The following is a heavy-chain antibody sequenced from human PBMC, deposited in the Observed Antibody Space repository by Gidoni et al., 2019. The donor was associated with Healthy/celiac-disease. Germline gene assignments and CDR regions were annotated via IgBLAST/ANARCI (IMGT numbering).Heavy chain of an antibody. Sequence: QVQLVESGGGVVQPGRSLRLSCAAPGFPFSSYAMHWVRQAPGKGLEWVAVISYDGSNKYYADSVKGRFTISRDNSKNTLYLQMNSLRAEDTAVYYCARGSSRDGYHTWGQGTLVTVSS. D-gene: IGHD5-12*01. CDR1: GFPFSSYA. J-gene: IGHJ5*02. V-gene: IGHV3-30-3*01. CDR3: ARGSSRDGYHT. CDR2: ISYDGSNK.